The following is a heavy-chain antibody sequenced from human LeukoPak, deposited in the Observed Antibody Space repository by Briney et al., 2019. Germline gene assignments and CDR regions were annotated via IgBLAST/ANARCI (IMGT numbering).Heavy chain of an antibody. J-gene: IGHJ3*02. CDR3: ARVSKPPYYDFWSGYYAGAFDI. D-gene: IGHD3-3*01. CDR1: GGSFSGYY. CDR2: INHSGST. V-gene: IGHV4-34*01. Sequence: SETLSLTCAVYGGSFSGYYWSWIRQPPGKGLEWIGEINHSGSTNYNPSLKSRVTISVDTSKNQFSLKLSSVTAADTAVYYCARVSKPPYYDFWSGYYAGAFDIWGQGTMVTVSS.